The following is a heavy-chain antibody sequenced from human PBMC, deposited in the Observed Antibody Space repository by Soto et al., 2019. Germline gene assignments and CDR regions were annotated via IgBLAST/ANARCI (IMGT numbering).Heavy chain of an antibody. D-gene: IGHD3-3*01. Sequence: SETLSLTCTVSGGSISSYYWSWIRQPPGKGLEWIGYIYYSGSTNYNPSLKSRVTISVDTSKNQFSLKLSSVTAADTAVYYCARGDTIFGVTLGGMDVYGQVTKVPVSS. CDR1: GGSISSYY. CDR2: IYYSGST. J-gene: IGHJ6*02. V-gene: IGHV4-59*01. CDR3: ARGDTIFGVTLGGMDV.